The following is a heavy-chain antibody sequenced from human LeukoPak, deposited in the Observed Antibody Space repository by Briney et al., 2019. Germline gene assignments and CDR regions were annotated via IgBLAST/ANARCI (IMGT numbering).Heavy chain of an antibody. D-gene: IGHD2-21*02. CDR3: ARSPRRVTATIYFDY. CDR1: GGSISGYY. V-gene: IGHV4-59*08. Sequence: PSETLSLTCTVSGGSISGYYWSWIRQPPGKGLEWIGYIYYSGSTNYNPSLKSRVTISVDTSKNQFSLNLSSVTAADTAVYYCARSPRRVTATIYFDYWGQGTLVTASS. J-gene: IGHJ4*02. CDR2: IYYSGST.